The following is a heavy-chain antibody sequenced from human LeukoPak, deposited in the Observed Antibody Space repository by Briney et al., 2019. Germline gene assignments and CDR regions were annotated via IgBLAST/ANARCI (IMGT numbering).Heavy chain of an antibody. V-gene: IGHV4-34*01. D-gene: IGHD3-9*01. J-gene: IGHJ4*02. CDR2: INHSGST. CDR1: GGSFSGYY. CDR3: ARGGRLRSFDMGY. Sequence: PSETLSLTCAVYGGSFSGYYWSWIRQPPGKGLEWIGEINHSGSTNYNPSLKSRVTISVDTSKNQFSLKLSSVTAADTAVYYCARGGRLRSFDMGYWGQGTLVTVSS.